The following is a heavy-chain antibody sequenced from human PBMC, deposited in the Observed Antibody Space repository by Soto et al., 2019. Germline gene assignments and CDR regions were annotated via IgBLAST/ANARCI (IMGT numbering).Heavy chain of an antibody. CDR2: INPNSGCT. J-gene: IGHJ3*02. CDR1: GYTFTGYY. Sequence: ASVKVSCKASGYTFTGYYMHWVRQAPGQGLEWMGGINPNSGCTKYAQKFQGGVTMTRDTSISTAYMELSRLRSDDTAVYYCARDTVGYAFDIWGQGTMVTVSS. CDR3: ARDTVGYAFDI. D-gene: IGHD1-26*01. V-gene: IGHV1-2*02.